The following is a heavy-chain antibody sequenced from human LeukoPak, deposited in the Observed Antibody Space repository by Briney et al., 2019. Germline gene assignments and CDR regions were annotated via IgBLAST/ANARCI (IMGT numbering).Heavy chain of an antibody. V-gene: IGHV3-23*01. D-gene: IGHD6-13*01. J-gene: IGHJ4*02. CDR1: GFTFSSYA. CDR3: AKTRPLDSSSWSHGDY. CDR2: ISGSGDST. Sequence: QAGGSLRLSCAASGFTFSSYAMSWVRQAPGKGLEWVSAISGSGDSTYYGDSAKGRFTISRDNSKNTLYLQMNSLRAEDTAVYYCAKTRPLDSSSWSHGDYWGQGTLVTVSS.